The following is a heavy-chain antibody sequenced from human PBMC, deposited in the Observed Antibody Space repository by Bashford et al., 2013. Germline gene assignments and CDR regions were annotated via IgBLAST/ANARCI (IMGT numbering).Heavy chain of an antibody. D-gene: IGHD2-15*01. CDR2: IYYSGRH. CDR3: ARDRRDIYYYYMDV. J-gene: IGHJ6*03. Sequence: SETLSLTCTVSGGSITSNNYYWGWIRQPPREGAWSGLGSIYYSGRHQLQPLPSKSRVTISVDTSKNQFSLKLSSVTAADTAVYYCARDRRDIYYYYMDVWGKGTTVTVSS. CDR1: GGSITSNNYY. V-gene: IGHV4-39*07.